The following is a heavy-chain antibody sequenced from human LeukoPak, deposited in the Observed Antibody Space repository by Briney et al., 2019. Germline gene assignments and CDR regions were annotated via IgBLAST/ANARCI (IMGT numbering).Heavy chain of an antibody. CDR2: IYYSGST. D-gene: IGHD3-9*01. J-gene: IGHJ5*02. V-gene: IGHV4-59*01. CDR3: ARSHYDILTGYRAERFDP. Sequence: PSETLSLTCTVSGGSISSYYWSWIRQPPGKGLEWIGYIYYSGSTNYNPSLKSRVTISVDTSKNQFSLKLSSVTAADTAVYYCARSHYDILTGYRAERFDPWGQGTLVTVSS. CDR1: GGSISSYY.